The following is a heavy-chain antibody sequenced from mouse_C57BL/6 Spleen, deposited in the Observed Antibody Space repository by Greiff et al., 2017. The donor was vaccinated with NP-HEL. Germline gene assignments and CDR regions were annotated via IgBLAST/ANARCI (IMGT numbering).Heavy chain of an antibody. CDR3: ARYQDSYFDY. D-gene: IGHD3-2*02. V-gene: IGHV1-82*01. CDR1: GYAFSSSW. Sequence: QVQLQQSGPELVKPGASVKISCKASGYAFSSSWMNWVKQRPGKGLEWIGRIYPGDGDTNYNGKFKGKATLTADKSSSTAYMQLSSLTSEDSAVYFCARYQDSYFDYWGQGTTLTVSS. CDR2: IYPGDGDT. J-gene: IGHJ2*01.